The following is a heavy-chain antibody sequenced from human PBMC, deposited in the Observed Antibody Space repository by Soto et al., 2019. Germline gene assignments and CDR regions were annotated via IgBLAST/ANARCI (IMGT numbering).Heavy chain of an antibody. CDR1: GFTFSSYW. J-gene: IGHJ5*02. CDR2: INSDGSRT. CDR3: ARVLTGSRNWFDP. Sequence: EVQLVESGGGVVQPGESLRLSCAASGFTFSSYWMHWVRQAPGKGLVWVSRINSDGSRTNYADSVKGRFTVSRDNAKNTQYLQMNSLRAEDTAVYYCARVLTGSRNWFDPWGQGTLVTVSS. V-gene: IGHV3-74*01. D-gene: IGHD6-13*01.